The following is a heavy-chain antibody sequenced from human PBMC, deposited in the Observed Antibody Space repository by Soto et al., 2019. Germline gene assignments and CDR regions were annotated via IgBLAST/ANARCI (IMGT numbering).Heavy chain of an antibody. CDR1: GYTLTELS. V-gene: IGHV1-18*01. J-gene: IGHJ6*02. D-gene: IGHD6-13*01. CDR2: ISAYNGNT. CDR3: ARDEAAALGYYYGMDV. Sequence: ASVKVSCKVSGYTLTELSMHWVRQAPGKGLEWMGCISAYNGNTIYAQKLQGRVTMTTDTSTSTAYMELRSLRSDDTAVYYCARDEAAALGYYYGMDVWGQGTTVTVSS.